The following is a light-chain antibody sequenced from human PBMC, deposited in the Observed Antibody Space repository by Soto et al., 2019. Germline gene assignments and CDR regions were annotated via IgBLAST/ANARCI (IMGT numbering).Light chain of an antibody. V-gene: IGLV2-14*03. Sequence: QSALTQPASVSGSPGQSITISCTGTSSDVGGYNYVPWYQQHPGKAPKLMIYDVSNRPSGVSNRFSGSKSGNTASLSISGLQAEDEADYYCSSYTSSIPLVFGGGTKVTVL. J-gene: IGLJ2*01. CDR2: DVS. CDR3: SSYTSSIPLV. CDR1: SSDVGGYNY.